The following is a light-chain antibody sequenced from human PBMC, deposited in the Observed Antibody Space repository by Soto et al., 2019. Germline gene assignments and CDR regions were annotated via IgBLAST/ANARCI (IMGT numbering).Light chain of an antibody. CDR3: QQYDNESWT. CDR2: KAS. CDR1: QSISSW. Sequence: DIQMTQSASTLSASVGDRVIITCRASQSISSWLAWYQQKPGKAPNLLIYKASTLKSGVPSRFSGSGSGTEFTLPVSSVQPEDLATYYCQQYDNESWTFGQGTKVEIK. V-gene: IGKV1-5*03. J-gene: IGKJ1*01.